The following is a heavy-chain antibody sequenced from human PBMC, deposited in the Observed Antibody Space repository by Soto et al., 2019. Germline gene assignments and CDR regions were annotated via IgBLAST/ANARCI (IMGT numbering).Heavy chain of an antibody. D-gene: IGHD2-21*02. CDR2: IPQEGVDG. Sequence: PGGSLRLSCEVSGFTFSMYSMSWVRQSPGKGLEWVAKIPQEGVDGHYADPVKGRFTISRDNGKNSLYLQLNNLRAEDTAVYYCARDHLILPAHDFFYGSDVWGRGATVTVSS. J-gene: IGHJ6*02. CDR1: GFTFSMYS. CDR3: ARDHLILPAHDFFYGSDV. V-gene: IGHV3-7*03.